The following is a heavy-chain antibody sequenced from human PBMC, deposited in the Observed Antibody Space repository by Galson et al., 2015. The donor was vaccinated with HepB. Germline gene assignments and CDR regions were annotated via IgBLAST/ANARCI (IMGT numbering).Heavy chain of an antibody. CDR2: IYPGDSDT. CDR3: ASHDTAYYYDSSGYQQAYDAFDI. V-gene: IGHV5-51*01. J-gene: IGHJ3*02. D-gene: IGHD3-22*01. CDR1: GYSFTSYW. Sequence: QSGAEVKKPGESLKISCKGSGYSFTSYWIGWVRQMPGKGLEWMGIIYPGDSDTRYSPSFQGQVTISADKSISTAYLQWSSLKASDTAMYYCASHDTAYYYDSSGYQQAYDAFDIWGQGTMVTVSS.